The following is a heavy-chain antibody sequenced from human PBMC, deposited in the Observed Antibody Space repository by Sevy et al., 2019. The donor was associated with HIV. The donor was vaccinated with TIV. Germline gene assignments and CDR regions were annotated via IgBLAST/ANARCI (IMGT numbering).Heavy chain of an antibody. D-gene: IGHD3-16*01. CDR2: IKQDGSEK. V-gene: IGHV3-7*01. J-gene: IGHJ6*02. CDR3: ARGGVVTPSYFYGLDV. Sequence: GGSLRLSCAASGFTFNSHWMSWVRQAPGKGLEWVANIKQDGSEKYYVNSVKGRFTVSRANPRNSVYLYMNSLKGEDTALYYCARGGVVTPSYFYGLDVWGQGTTVTVSS. CDR1: GFTFNSHW.